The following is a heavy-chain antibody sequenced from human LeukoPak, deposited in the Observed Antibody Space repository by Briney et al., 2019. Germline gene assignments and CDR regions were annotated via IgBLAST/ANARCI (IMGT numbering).Heavy chain of an antibody. CDR1: GFTFSSYG. V-gene: IGHV3-30*03. J-gene: IGHJ3*02. D-gene: IGHD1-26*01. Sequence: GGSLRLSCAASGFTFSSYGMHWVRQAPGKGLEWVAVISYDGSNKYYADSVKGRFTISRDNAKNSLFLQMNSLRAEDTAVYYCARINSGRHLGDAFDIWGQGTTVTVSS. CDR3: ARINSGRHLGDAFDI. CDR2: ISYDGSNK.